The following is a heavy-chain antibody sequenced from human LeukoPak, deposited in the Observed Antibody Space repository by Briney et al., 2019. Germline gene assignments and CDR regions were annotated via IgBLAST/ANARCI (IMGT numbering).Heavy chain of an antibody. CDR1: GGSISTGGSY. CDR3: ARSVGRGCIGDTCYTNWFDT. CDR2: IYNSGST. V-gene: IGHV4-31*03. Sequence: SQTLSLTCSVSGGSISTGGSYWTWIRQHPEKGLEWIGFIYNSGSTYYDSSLKSRVTILLDTPENQFSLKLSSVTAADTAVYYCARSVGRGCIGDTCYTNWFDTWGQGTLVTVSS. D-gene: IGHD2-15*01. J-gene: IGHJ5*02.